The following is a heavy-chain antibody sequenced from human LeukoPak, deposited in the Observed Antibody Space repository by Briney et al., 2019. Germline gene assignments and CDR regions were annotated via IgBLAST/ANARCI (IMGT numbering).Heavy chain of an antibody. CDR3: GRPLQRGSWTQRALDY. CDR2: MNPNSGDA. D-gene: IGHD3-10*01. J-gene: IGHJ4*02. Sequence: ASVKVSCKASGYTFTSYDISWVRQATGQGLEWMGWMNPNSGDAGYAQRFQGRVTMTRNNSISTAYMELTSLRSEDTAVYYCGRPLQRGSWTQRALDYWGQGTLVTVSS. CDR1: GYTFTSYD. V-gene: IGHV1-8*01.